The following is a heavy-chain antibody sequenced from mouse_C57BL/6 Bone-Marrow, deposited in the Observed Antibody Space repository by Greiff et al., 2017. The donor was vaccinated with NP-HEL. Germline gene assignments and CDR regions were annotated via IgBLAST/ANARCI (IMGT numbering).Heavy chain of an antibody. CDR3: ARPHYGSSPYWYFDV. CDR2: INPYNGGT. V-gene: IGHV1-19*01. J-gene: IGHJ1*03. D-gene: IGHD1-1*01. CDR1: GYTFTDYY. Sequence: VQLQQSGPVLVKPGASVTMSCTASGYTFTDYYMNWVKQSHGKSLEWIGVINPYNGGTSYNRKFKGKATLTVDKSSSTAYMELNSLTSEDSAVYYCARPHYGSSPYWYFDVWGTGTTVTVSS.